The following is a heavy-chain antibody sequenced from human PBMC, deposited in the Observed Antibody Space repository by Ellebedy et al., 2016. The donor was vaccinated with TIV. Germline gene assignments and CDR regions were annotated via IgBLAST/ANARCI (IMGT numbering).Heavy chain of an antibody. V-gene: IGHV5-51*01. J-gene: IGHJ3*02. CDR3: ASAVGNPVDDAFDI. CDR1: GYSFTSYW. CDR2: IYPGDSDT. D-gene: IGHD1-14*01. Sequence: GGSLRLXXKGSGYSFTSYWIGWVRQMPGKGLEWMGIIYPGDSDTRYSPSFQGQVTISADKSISTAYLQWSSLKASDTAMYYCASAVGNPVDDAFDIWGQGTMVTVSS.